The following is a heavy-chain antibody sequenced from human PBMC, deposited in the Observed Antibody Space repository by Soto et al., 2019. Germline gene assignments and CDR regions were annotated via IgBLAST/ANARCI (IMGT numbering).Heavy chain of an antibody. D-gene: IGHD4-17*01. CDR1: GYTFTSYS. Sequence: ASVKVSCKASGYTFTSYSMHWVRHAPGQRLEWMGWINAGNGNTKYSQKFQGRVTITRGTSASTAYMELSSLRSEDTAVYYCARDPDYGDYGTSPADDYWGQGTLITVSS. CDR2: INAGNGNT. CDR3: ARDPDYGDYGTSPADDY. J-gene: IGHJ4*02. V-gene: IGHV1-3*01.